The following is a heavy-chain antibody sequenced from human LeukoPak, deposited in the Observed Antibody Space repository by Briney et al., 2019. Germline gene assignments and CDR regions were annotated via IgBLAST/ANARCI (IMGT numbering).Heavy chain of an antibody. CDR2: IYTSGST. V-gene: IGHV4-4*09. CDR3: ASLSLGYCSSTSCPMNYHYGMDV. J-gene: IGHJ6*02. Sequence: SETLSLTCTVSGGSISTYYWSWIRQPPGKGLEWIGYIYTSGSTNYNPSLKSRVTISVDTSKNHFSLKLSSVTAADTAVYYCASLSLGYCSSTSCPMNYHYGMDVWGQGTTVTVSS. CDR1: GGSISTYY. D-gene: IGHD2-2*01.